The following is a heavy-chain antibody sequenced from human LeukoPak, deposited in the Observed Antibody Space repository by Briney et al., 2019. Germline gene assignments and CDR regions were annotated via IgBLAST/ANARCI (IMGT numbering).Heavy chain of an antibody. CDR1: GGSFSGYY. Sequence: PSETLSLTCAVYGGSFSGYYWSWIRQPPGKGLEWIGEINHSGSTNYNPSLKSRVTISVDTSKNQFSLKLSSVTAADTAAYYCARGALPAVVGATRSRYYFDYWGQGTLVTVSS. CDR3: ARGALPAVVGATRSRYYFDY. V-gene: IGHV4-34*01. CDR2: INHSGST. J-gene: IGHJ4*02. D-gene: IGHD1-26*01.